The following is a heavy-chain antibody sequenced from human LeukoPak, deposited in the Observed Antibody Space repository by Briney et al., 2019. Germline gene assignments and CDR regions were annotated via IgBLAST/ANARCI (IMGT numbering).Heavy chain of an antibody. CDR2: FDPEEGET. CDR3: TESVSLGHAGIAARPSYYFDY. J-gene: IGHJ4*02. Sequence: ASVKVSCKTSGYTFTELSMQWVRQAPGKGLEWMGGFDPEEGETIYAQKFQGRATMTADTSTDTAYMELSSLRSEDTAVYYCTESVSLGHAGIAARPSYYFDYWGQGTLVTVSS. CDR1: GYTFTELS. V-gene: IGHV1-24*01. D-gene: IGHD6-13*01.